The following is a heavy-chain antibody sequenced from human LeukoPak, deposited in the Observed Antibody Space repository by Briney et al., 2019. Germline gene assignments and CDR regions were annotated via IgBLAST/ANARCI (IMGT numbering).Heavy chain of an antibody. V-gene: IGHV3-48*04. J-gene: IGHJ4*02. CDR1: GFTFGSYS. CDR3: ARDHNWSFDY. Sequence: GGSLRLSLVVSGFTFGSYSMNCLRRAPGKGLEWVSYITGSSSTICYADSVKGRFTISRDNAKNSLYLQINSLRADDTAIYYCARDHNWSFDYWGLGALVTVSP. CDR2: ITGSSSTI. D-gene: IGHD1-1*01.